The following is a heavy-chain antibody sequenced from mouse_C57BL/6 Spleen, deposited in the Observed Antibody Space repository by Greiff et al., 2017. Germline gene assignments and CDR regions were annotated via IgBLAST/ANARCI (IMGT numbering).Heavy chain of an antibody. J-gene: IGHJ1*03. CDR2: IYPGSGST. Sequence: QVQLKQPGAELVKPGASVKMSCKASGYTFTSYWITWVKQRPGQGLEWIGDIYPGSGSTNYNEKFKSKATLTVDTSSSTAYMQLSSLTSEDSAVYYCARRTPLYYGSSNWYFDVWGTGTTVTVSS. V-gene: IGHV1-55*01. D-gene: IGHD1-1*01. CDR3: ARRTPLYYGSSNWYFDV. CDR1: GYTFTSYW.